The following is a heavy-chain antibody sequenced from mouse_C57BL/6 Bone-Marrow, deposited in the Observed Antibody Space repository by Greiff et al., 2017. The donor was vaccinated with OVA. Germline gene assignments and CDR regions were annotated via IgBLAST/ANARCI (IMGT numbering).Heavy chain of an antibody. CDR2: IYPGNSDT. V-gene: IGHV1-5*01. Sequence: VQLQQSGTVLARPGASVKMSCKTSGYTFTSYWMHWVKQRPGQGLEWIGAIYPGNSDTSYNQKFKGKAKLTAVTSASTAYMELSSLTNEDSAVYYCTVLFSFDYWGQGTTLTVSS. CDR3: TVLFSFDY. J-gene: IGHJ2*01. CDR1: GYTFTSYW.